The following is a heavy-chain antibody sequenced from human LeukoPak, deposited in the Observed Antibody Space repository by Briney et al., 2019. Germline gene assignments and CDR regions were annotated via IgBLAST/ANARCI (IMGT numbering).Heavy chain of an antibody. CDR1: GYIFTSYG. D-gene: IGHD3-16*01. J-gene: IGHJ4*02. CDR3: AREAHLSAFDY. V-gene: IGHV1-18*01. CDR2: ISAYSGNT. Sequence: ASVKVSCKASGYIFTSYGINWVRQAPGQGLEWMGWISAYSGNTNYAQNLQGRVTMTTDTSTSTAYMELRSLRSDDTAVYYCAREAHLSAFDYWGQGTLVTVSS.